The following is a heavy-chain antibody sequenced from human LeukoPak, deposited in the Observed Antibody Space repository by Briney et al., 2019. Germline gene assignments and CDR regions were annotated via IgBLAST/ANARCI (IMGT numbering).Heavy chain of an antibody. CDR2: IHPGDSDT. J-gene: IGHJ4*02. CDR3: ARHAGYCTGGKCYSFYYFDY. V-gene: IGHV5-51*01. CDR1: GYTFTNYW. Sequence: GESLQISCNAFGYTFTNYWIGWVRHTPGKGLEWMGIIHPGDSDTRYRTSFQGQVTMSVDESTSTAYLHWTSLKASDTAIYYCARHAGYCTGGKCYSFYYFDYWGQGTLVTVSS. D-gene: IGHD2-15*01.